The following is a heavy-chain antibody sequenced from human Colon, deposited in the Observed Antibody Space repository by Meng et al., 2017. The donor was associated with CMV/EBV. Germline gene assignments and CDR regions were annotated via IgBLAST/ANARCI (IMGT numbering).Heavy chain of an antibody. V-gene: IGHV3-23*01. D-gene: IGHD3-10*01. CDR3: AKDTAYYYGSGSRAYGLDV. Sequence: GESLKISCVASGFTFDKYVMTWVRQAPGKGLEWASGISGSGSSRYYADSVKGRHTISRDNSKNTLYLQMNGLGAGDTGVYYCAKDTAYYYGSGSRAYGLDVWGQGTTVTVSS. CDR1: GFTFDKYV. CDR2: ISGSGSSR. J-gene: IGHJ6*02.